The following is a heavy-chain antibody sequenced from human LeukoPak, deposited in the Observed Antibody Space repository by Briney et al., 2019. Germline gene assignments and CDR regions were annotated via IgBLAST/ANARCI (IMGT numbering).Heavy chain of an antibody. V-gene: IGHV3-23*01. CDR1: GFTFSSHA. Sequence: GGSLRLSCAASGFTFSSHAMSWVRQAPGKGLEWVSAISTSGGSTYYADSVKGRFTISRDNSRNTLYLQMNSLRAEDTAVYYCAKDLVVGATATYFDYWGQGTLVTVST. CDR3: AKDLVVGATATYFDY. J-gene: IGHJ4*02. D-gene: IGHD1-26*01. CDR2: ISTSGGST.